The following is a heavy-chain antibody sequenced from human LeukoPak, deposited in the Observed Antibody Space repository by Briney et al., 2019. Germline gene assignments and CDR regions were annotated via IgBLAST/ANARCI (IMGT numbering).Heavy chain of an antibody. CDR2: IYYSGST. CDR3: ARVDLGGSGYFFDL. CDR1: GYAISSGYY. Sequence: SETLSLTCTVSGYAISSGYYWGWIRQPPGKGLEWIGYIYYSGSTIYNPSLESRVTISVDTSKNQFSLKLSSVTAADTAVYYCARVDLGGSGYFFDLWGQGALVTVSS. D-gene: IGHD3-22*01. V-gene: IGHV4-61*01. J-gene: IGHJ4*02.